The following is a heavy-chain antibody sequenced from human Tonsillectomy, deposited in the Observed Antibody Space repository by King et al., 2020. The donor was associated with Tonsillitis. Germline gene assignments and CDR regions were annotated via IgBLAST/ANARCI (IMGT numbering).Heavy chain of an antibody. J-gene: IGHJ2*01. CDR2: IYYSGST. D-gene: IGHD1-26*01. CDR3: ARHEGSSYFRPEWYFDL. V-gene: IGHV4-39*01. CDR1: RGSISTTSDY. Sequence: LQLQESGPGLVKPSETLSLTCTVSRGSISTTSDYWGWIRQPPGKGLEWIGSIYYSGSTYYNPSLKSRVTLSVDTFKNQFSLNLSSVTAADTAVYYCARHEGSSYFRPEWYFDLWGRGTLVTVSS.